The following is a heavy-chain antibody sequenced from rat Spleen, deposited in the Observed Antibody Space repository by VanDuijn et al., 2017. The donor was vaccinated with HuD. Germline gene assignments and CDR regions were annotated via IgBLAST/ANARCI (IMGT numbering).Heavy chain of an antibody. J-gene: IGHJ2*01. V-gene: IGHV3-3*01. Sequence: EVQLQESGPGLVKPSQSLSLTCSVTGHSISSSYRWNWIRKFPGDKLEWMGYINSAGSTNYNPSLRSRISITRDTSKNQFFLQVNSVTTEDTATYYCAREGLYYYGGYSEEDLWGQGVMVTVSS. CDR2: INSAGST. CDR3: AREGLYYYGGYSEEDL. D-gene: IGHD1-11*01. CDR1: GHSISSSYR.